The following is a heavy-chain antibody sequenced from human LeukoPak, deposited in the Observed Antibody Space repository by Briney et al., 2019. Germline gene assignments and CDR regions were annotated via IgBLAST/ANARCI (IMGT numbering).Heavy chain of an antibody. CDR1: GFTFSSDG. Sequence: GGSLRLSCAASGFTFSSDGMHWVRQAAGKGLEWVAVISDDGSNKYYADSVKGRFTISRDNSKNTLYLQMNSLRAEDTAVYYCAKDLGGSGWYYFDYWGQGTLVTVSS. CDR2: ISDDGSNK. D-gene: IGHD6-19*01. CDR3: AKDLGGSGWYYFDY. J-gene: IGHJ4*02. V-gene: IGHV3-30*18.